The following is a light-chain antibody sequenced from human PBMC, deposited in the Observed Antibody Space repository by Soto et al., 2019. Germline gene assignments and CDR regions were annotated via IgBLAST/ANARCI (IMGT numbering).Light chain of an antibody. Sequence: EIVLTQSPGTLSLSPWERSTLSFMASQSLISSNFAWYQHKPGQAPRLLIYGVSNRATAIPDRFSGSGSGTDFTLTINRLEPEDFAVYYCQQYHHSPITFGQGTRLEIK. CDR1: QSLISSN. J-gene: IGKJ5*01. CDR3: QQYHHSPIT. CDR2: GVS. V-gene: IGKV3-20*01.